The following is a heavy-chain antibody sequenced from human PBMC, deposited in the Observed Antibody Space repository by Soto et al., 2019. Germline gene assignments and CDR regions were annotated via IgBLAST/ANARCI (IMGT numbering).Heavy chain of an antibody. J-gene: IGHJ4*02. CDR3: ARDDDSAMALNFDY. D-gene: IGHD5-18*01. CDR2: IDSSSSNK. Sequence: PGGSLRLSCAASGFTFDSYSMNWVRQAPGKGLEWVSYIDSSSSNKHYADSVKGRFTISRDIAKNALYLQLSSLRDEDTAVYYCARDDDSAMALNFDYWGQGTLVTVSS. CDR1: GFTFDSYS. V-gene: IGHV3-48*02.